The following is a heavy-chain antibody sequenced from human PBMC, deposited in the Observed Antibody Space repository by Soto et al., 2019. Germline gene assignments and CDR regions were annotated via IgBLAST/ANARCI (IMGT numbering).Heavy chain of an antibody. V-gene: IGHV1-46*01. CDR2: INPSCGST. Sequence: ASVEVSCKASGYTFTSYYIHWVRQAPGQGLEWMGIINPSCGSTIYAQKFQGRVTMTRDTSTSAVYMELSSLRSEDTAVYYCATPDLQVATYYYYDLEVWGPVTRV. D-gene: IGHD2-15*01. J-gene: IGHJ6*02. CDR1: GYTFTSYY. CDR3: ATPDLQVATYYYYDLEV.